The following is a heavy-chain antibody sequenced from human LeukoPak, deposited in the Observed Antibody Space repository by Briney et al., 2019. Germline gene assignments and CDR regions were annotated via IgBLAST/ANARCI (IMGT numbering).Heavy chain of an antibody. J-gene: IGHJ4*02. V-gene: IGHV3-23*01. CDR1: GFLFRSSS. D-gene: IGHD3-10*02. CDR3: AKRPAAVRGVIPYVDY. CDR2: ISARAGNI. Sequence: GGSLRVSCAASGFLFRSSSMRWVRPVPGKGLEWVSTISARAGNIYYADSVKGRFTISRDNSKNTLFLQMNSLRAEDTAIYYCAKRPAAVRGVIPYVDYWGQGTLVTVSS.